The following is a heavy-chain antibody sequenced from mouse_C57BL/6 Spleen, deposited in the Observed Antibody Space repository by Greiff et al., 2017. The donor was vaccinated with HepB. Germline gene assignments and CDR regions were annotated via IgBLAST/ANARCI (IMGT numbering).Heavy chain of an antibody. Sequence: DVKLVESEGGLVQPGSSMKLSCTASGFTFSDYYMAWVRQVPEKGLEWVANINYDGSSTYYLDSLKSRFIISRDNAKNILYLQMSSLKSEDTATYYCARESSGAGPDYWGQGTTLTVSS. CDR2: INYDGSST. V-gene: IGHV5-16*01. J-gene: IGHJ2*01. CDR1: GFTFSDYY. D-gene: IGHD3-2*02. CDR3: ARESSGAGPDY.